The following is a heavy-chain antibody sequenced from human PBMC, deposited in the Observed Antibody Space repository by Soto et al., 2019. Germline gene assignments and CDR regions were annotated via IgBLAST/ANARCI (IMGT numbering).Heavy chain of an antibody. D-gene: IGHD2-15*01. CDR2: IKSDGSEK. CDR1: GFTFKDYC. J-gene: IGHJ4*02. Sequence: EVQLVESGGGLVQPGGSLRLACVASGFTFKDYCMTCVRLAPGKALEWVDNIKSDGSEKHYVDSVKGRFTISRDNAKNSLSLQMNSLRVEDTGIYYCARGRQVAVWGQGTLVTVSS. V-gene: IGHV3-7*01. CDR3: ARGRQVAV.